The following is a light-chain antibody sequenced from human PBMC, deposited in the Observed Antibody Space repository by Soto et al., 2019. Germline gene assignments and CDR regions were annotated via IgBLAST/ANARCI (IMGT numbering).Light chain of an antibody. J-gene: IGKJ1*01. CDR3: QQNQDIPPT. CDR1: QSIDTY. Sequence: DIQMPQSPSSLSASVGDRVTVTCRASQSIDTYLNWYQQRPGQAPKLLIYVDSTLQSGVPSRFSGSGSGTHFTLTISSLQPEDFATYYCQQNQDIPPTFGQGTRVERK. CDR2: VDS. V-gene: IGKV1-39*01.